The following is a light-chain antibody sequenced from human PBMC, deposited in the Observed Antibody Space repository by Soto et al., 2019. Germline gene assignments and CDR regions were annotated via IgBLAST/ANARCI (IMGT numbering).Light chain of an antibody. J-gene: IGKJ1*01. CDR2: DAS. CDR1: QSITNR. V-gene: IGKV1-5*01. CDR3: QHYGGLWT. Sequence: DIQMTQSPSTLSASVLYRVTITFRAIQSITNRLAWYQQKPGKAPKVLIYDASSLESGVPSRFSGSGSGTEFILTISSLQPDDFATYWCQHYGGLWTFGQGTKVDIK.